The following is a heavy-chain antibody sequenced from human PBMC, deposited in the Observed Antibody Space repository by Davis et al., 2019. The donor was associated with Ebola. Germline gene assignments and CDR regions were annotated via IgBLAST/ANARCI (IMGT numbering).Heavy chain of an antibody. CDR3: ARHPASFTVTNYYYYGMDV. J-gene: IGHJ6*02. CDR2: IYPGDSDT. CDR1: GYSFTSYW. V-gene: IGHV5-51*01. Sequence: GESLKISCKSSGYSFTSYWISWVRQMPGKGLEWMGIIYPGDSDTRYSPSFRGQVTISADKSISTAYLQSSSLKASDTAMYYCARHPASFTVTNYYYYGMDVWGQGTTVTVSS. D-gene: IGHD4-17*01.